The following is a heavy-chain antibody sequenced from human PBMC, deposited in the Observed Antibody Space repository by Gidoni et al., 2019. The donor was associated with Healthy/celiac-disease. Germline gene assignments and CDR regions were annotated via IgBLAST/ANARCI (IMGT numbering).Heavy chain of an antibody. V-gene: IGHV3-15*01. D-gene: IGHD3-9*01. J-gene: IGHJ4*02. Sequence: SWVRQAPGKGLEWVGRIKSKTDGGTTDYAAPVKGRFTISRDDSKNTLYLQMNSLKTEDTAVYYCTTYLLRYFDWLFPVPELFDYWGQGTLVTVSS. CDR3: TTYLLRYFDWLFPVPELFDY. CDR2: IKSKTDGGTT.